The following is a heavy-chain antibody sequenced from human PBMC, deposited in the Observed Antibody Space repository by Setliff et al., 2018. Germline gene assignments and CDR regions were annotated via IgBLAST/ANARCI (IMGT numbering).Heavy chain of an antibody. D-gene: IGHD3-22*01. V-gene: IGHV1-46*01. J-gene: IGHJ3*02. CDR3: ARDVFPYHYEGAFDI. CDR1: GYTFTSHY. Sequence: ASVKVSCKASGYTFTSHYMHWVRQAPGLGLEWMGTINPSSGRASYAQKFQGRVTMTRDTSTSTVYMDMSSLRSEDTAVYYCARDVFPYHYEGAFDIWGQGTRVTV. CDR2: INPSSGRA.